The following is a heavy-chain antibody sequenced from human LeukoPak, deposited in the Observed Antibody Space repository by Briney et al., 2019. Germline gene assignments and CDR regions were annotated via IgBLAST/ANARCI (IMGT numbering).Heavy chain of an antibody. CDR2: INDGGEIT. CDR3: AKYLGGSGTYRQFDY. J-gene: IGHJ4*02. CDR1: GFTFSSYV. V-gene: IGHV3-23*01. D-gene: IGHD3-10*01. Sequence: GGSLRLSCAASGFTFSSYVMTWVRQAPGKGLEWVSVINDGGEITHYVDSVRGRFTISRDNSKNTLYLQMNSLRAEDTALYYCAKYLGGSGTYRQFDYWGQGTLVTVSS.